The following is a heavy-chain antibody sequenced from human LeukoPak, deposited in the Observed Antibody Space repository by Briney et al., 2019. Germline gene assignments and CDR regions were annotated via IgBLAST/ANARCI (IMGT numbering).Heavy chain of an antibody. J-gene: IGHJ4*02. D-gene: IGHD6-19*01. Sequence: SVKVSCKASGGTFSSYAISWVRQAPGQGLEWMGRIIPILGIANYAQRFQGRVTITADKSTSTAYMELSSLRSEDTAVYYCASNMKSIAVIPFDYWGQGTLGTVSS. CDR2: IIPILGIA. V-gene: IGHV1-69*04. CDR1: GGTFSSYA. CDR3: ASNMKSIAVIPFDY.